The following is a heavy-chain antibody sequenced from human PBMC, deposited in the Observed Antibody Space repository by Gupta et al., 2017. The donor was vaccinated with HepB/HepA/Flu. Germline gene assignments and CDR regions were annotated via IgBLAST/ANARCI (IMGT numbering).Heavy chain of an antibody. CDR1: GFTFNRFA. V-gene: IGHV3-30-3*01. Sequence: QVQLVESGGGVVQPGTSLRLSCAASGFTFNRFAMHWVRQAPGKGLEWVAVISYDGSKEYYTHSVKGRFTISRDNSKNTLYLQMNSLRTEDTAVYYCTFPQRGWKGCMDVWGQGTRVTVSS. CDR3: TFPQRGWKGCMDV. CDR2: ISYDGSKE. J-gene: IGHJ6*02. D-gene: IGHD3-16*01.